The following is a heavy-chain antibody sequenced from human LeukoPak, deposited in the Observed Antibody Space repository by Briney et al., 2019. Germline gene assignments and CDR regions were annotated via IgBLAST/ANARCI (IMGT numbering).Heavy chain of an antibody. Sequence: GESLKISCKGSGYSFTSYWIGCVRQMPGKGLEWMGIIYPGDSDTRYSPSFQGQVTISADKSISTAYLQWSSLKASDTAMYYCARHVTHYGSGSYVDYWGQGTLVTVSS. J-gene: IGHJ4*02. CDR2: IYPGDSDT. CDR1: GYSFTSYW. D-gene: IGHD3-10*01. CDR3: ARHVTHYGSGSYVDY. V-gene: IGHV5-51*01.